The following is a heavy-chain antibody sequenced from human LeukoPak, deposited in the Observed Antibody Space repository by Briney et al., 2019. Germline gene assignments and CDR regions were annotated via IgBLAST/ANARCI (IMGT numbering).Heavy chain of an antibody. Sequence: PGGSPRLSCAASGFVFSTYAMHWVRQAPGKGLEYVSGISGNGGYTDYANSVKGRFTISRDNFKNTLYLQMGSLRAEDMAVYYCARDLFSGAEMATFDYWGQGTLVTVSS. J-gene: IGHJ4*02. CDR1: GFVFSTYA. V-gene: IGHV3-64*01. D-gene: IGHD5-24*01. CDR2: ISGNGGYT. CDR3: ARDLFSGAEMATFDY.